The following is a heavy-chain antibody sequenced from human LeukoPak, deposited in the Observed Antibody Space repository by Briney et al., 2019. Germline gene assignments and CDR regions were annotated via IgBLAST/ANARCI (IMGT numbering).Heavy chain of an antibody. J-gene: IGHJ4*02. V-gene: IGHV3-48*04. Sequence: PGGSLRLSCAASGFTFSSYSMNWVRQAPGKGLEWVSYISSGSSTIYYADSVRGRFTISRDSAENSLYLQMNSLRAEDTAVYFCARDSRGHDYWGQGTLVTVSS. D-gene: IGHD5-12*01. CDR3: ARDSRGHDY. CDR2: ISSGSSTI. CDR1: GFTFSSYS.